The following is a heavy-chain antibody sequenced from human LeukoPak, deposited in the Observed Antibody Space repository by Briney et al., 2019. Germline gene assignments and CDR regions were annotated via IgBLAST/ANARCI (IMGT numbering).Heavy chain of an antibody. Sequence: GGSLRLXCAASGFTYSSYAMRWVRQAPGKGLEWVSAISGSGGSTYYADPVKGRFTISRDNSKNTLYLQMNSLRAEDTAVYYCAKNGEYQLLYPYYFDYWGQGTLVTVSS. CDR3: AKNGEYQLLYPYYFDY. V-gene: IGHV3-23*01. D-gene: IGHD2-2*02. CDR1: GFTYSSYA. CDR2: ISGSGGST. J-gene: IGHJ4*02.